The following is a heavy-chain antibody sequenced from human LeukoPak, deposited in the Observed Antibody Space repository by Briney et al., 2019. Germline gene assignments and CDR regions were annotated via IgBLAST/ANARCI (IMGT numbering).Heavy chain of an antibody. CDR1: GFTFSSYG. D-gene: IGHD3-16*02. Sequence: GGSLRLSCAASGFTFSSYGMHWVRQAPGKGLEWVAVISYDGSNKYYADSVKGRFTISRDSSKNTLYLQMNSLRAEDTAVYYCAKDLADYVWGSYRFDAFDIWGQGTMVTVSS. CDR2: ISYDGSNK. CDR3: AKDLADYVWGSYRFDAFDI. J-gene: IGHJ3*02. V-gene: IGHV3-30*18.